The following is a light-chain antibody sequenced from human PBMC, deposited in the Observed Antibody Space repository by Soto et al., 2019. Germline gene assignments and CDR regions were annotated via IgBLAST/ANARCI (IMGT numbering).Light chain of an antibody. J-gene: IGLJ2*01. CDR1: SSNIGGNT. V-gene: IGLV1-44*01. Sequence: QSVLTQPPSASGTPGQRVTISCSGSSSNIGGNTVNWYQQLPGTAPKLLIYSDSQRPSGVPDRFSGSKSGTSASLALSGLQPDDEADYYWAAWDDSLNGVLFGGGTKVTVL. CDR2: SDS. CDR3: AAWDDSLNGVL.